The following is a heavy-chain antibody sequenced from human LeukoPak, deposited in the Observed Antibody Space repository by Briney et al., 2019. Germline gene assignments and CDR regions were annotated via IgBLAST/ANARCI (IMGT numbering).Heavy chain of an antibody. V-gene: IGHV5-51*01. D-gene: IGHD3-22*01. CDR1: GYSFTSYW. CDR2: IYPGDSDT. Sequence: GESLKISCKGSGYSFTSYWIGWVRQMPGKGLEWMGIIYPGDSDTRYSPSFQGQVTISADKSISTAYLQWSSLKASDTAMYYCARRLYDSSGYYSLNYNWFDPWGQGTLVTVSS. CDR3: ARRLYDSSGYYSLNYNWFDP. J-gene: IGHJ5*02.